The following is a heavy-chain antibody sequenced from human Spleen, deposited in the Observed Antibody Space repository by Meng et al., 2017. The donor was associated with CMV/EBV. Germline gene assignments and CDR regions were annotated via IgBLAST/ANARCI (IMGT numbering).Heavy chain of an antibody. CDR3: ARGQGRSSSRGYYYGMDV. CDR1: GITFSRYE. V-gene: IGHV3-48*03. Sequence: GESLKISCAASGITFSRYEMNWVRQAPGKGLEWVSFISSSDNSIYYADSVQGRFTISRDNAKNSLYLQMDGLRAEDTAIYYCARGQGRSSSRGYYYGMDVWGQGTTVTVSS. J-gene: IGHJ6*02. CDR2: ISSSDNSI. D-gene: IGHD6-6*01.